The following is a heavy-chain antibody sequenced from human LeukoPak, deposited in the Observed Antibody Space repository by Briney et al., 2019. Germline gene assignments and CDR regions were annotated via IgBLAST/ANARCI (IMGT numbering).Heavy chain of an antibody. CDR1: GGSISGGGYY. Sequence: KASETLSLTCTVSGGSISGGGYYWSWIRQHPGQGLEWIGYIYSSGTTYYNPSLKSRVSISVDTSKNQFYLKLSSVTAADTAVYYCARHTDIAALSSLNYWGQGTLVTVSS. J-gene: IGHJ4*02. D-gene: IGHD6-13*01. V-gene: IGHV4-31*03. CDR2: IYSSGTT. CDR3: ARHTDIAALSSLNY.